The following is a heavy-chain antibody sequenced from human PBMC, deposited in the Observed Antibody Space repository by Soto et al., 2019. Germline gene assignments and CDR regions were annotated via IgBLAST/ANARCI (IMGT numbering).Heavy chain of an antibody. J-gene: IGHJ4*02. Sequence: SETLSLTCAVSGYSISSGYSWGWIRQPPGKGLEWIGSIHQSGSTYYNPSLKSRVTISVDTSKNQFSLKLSSVTAADTAVYYCARRKTTTWYVGYWGQGALVTVS. V-gene: IGHV4-38-2*01. CDR1: GYSISSGYS. CDR3: ARRKTTTWYVGY. CDR2: IHQSGST. D-gene: IGHD6-13*01.